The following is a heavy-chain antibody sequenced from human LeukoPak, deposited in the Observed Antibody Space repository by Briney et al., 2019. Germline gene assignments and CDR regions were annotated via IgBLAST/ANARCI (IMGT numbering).Heavy chain of an antibody. CDR1: GGTFSSYA. J-gene: IGHJ3*02. V-gene: IGHV1-69*13. CDR2: IIPIFGTA. CDR3: ARDGGPDAFDI. Sequence: GASVKVSCKASGGTFSSYAISWVRQAPGQGLEWMGGIIPIFGTANYAQKFQGRVTITADESTSTAHMELSSLRSEDTAVYYCARDGGPDAFDIWGQGTMVTVSS. D-gene: IGHD3-16*01.